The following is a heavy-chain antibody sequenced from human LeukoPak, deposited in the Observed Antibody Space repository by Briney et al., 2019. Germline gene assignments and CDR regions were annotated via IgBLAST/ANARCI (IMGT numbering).Heavy chain of an antibody. CDR3: AREATIHAFDI. CDR2: IYSGGST. Sequence: GGSLRLSCAASGFTFSGSAMHWVRQAPGKGLEWVSVIYSGGSTYYADSVKGRFTISRDNSKNTLYLQMNSLRAEDTAVYYCAREATIHAFDIWGQGTMVTVSS. V-gene: IGHV3-53*01. CDR1: GFTFSGSA. D-gene: IGHD5-12*01. J-gene: IGHJ3*02.